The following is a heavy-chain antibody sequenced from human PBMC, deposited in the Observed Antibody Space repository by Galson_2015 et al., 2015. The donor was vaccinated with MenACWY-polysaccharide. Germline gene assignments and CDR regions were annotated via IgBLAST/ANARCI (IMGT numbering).Heavy chain of an antibody. CDR1: GGSISSTTYV. J-gene: IGHJ5*02. Sequence: ETLSLTCPVSGGSISSTTYVRAWIRPPPGKGLEWVGSIHYSGSTTYNSSLKSRVTISVDPSKNQFSLKLSSVTAADTAVYYCARPKPVNGWFDPWGQGTLVTVSS. V-gene: IGHV4-39*01. D-gene: IGHD2-8*01. CDR3: ARPKPVNGWFDP. CDR2: IHYSGST.